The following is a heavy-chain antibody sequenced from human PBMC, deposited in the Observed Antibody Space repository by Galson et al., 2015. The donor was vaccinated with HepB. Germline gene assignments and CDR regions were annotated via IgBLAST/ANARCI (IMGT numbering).Heavy chain of an antibody. CDR2: IRPDGSEG. V-gene: IGHV3-7*04. Sequence: SLRLSCAASGFTFSSSWMSWVRQAPGKGLEWVANIRPDGSEGHYADSVRGRFIISRDNAKNSLYLQMNSLSAEDTAVYYCARGQCWGQGTLVTVSS. CDR1: GFTFSSSW. J-gene: IGHJ4*02. CDR3: ARGQC.